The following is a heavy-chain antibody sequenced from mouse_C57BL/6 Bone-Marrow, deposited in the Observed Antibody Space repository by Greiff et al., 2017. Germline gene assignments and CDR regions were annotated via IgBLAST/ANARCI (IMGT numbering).Heavy chain of an antibody. J-gene: IGHJ2*01. CDR3: TTGWDGYPDY. CDR1: GFNIKDDY. Sequence: EVKVVESGAELVRPGASVKLSCTASGFNIKDDYMHWVKQRPEQGLEWIGWIDPENGDTEYASKFQGKATITADPSSNTAYLQLSSLTSEDTAVYYCTTGWDGYPDYWGQGTTLTVSS. V-gene: IGHV14-4*01. CDR2: IDPENGDT. D-gene: IGHD2-3*01.